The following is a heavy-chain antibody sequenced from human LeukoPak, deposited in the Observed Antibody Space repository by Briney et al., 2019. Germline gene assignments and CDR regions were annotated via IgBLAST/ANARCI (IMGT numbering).Heavy chain of an antibody. CDR2: ISGSGGST. D-gene: IGHD2-2*01. Sequence: PGGSLRLPCAASGFTFSSYAMSWVRQAPGKGREWVSSISGSGGSTYYADSVKGRFTLSRDNSKNTLYLQMNSLRAEDTAVYYCAKSTGGSFDPWGQGTPVTVPS. CDR3: AKSTGGSFDP. J-gene: IGHJ5*02. V-gene: IGHV3-23*01. CDR1: GFTFSSYA.